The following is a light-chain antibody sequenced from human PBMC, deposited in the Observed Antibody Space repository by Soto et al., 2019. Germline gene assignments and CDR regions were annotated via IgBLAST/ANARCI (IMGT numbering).Light chain of an antibody. CDR3: QQFSSYPLT. V-gene: IGKV3D-15*01. J-gene: IGKJ4*01. CDR1: QSVSSN. CDR2: GAS. Sequence: EIVMTQSPATLSVSPGERATLSCRASQSVSSNLAWYQQKPGQAPRLLIYGASNRATGIPDRFSGSGSGTDFTLTISRLEPEDFAVFYCQQFSSYPLTFGGGTKVDI.